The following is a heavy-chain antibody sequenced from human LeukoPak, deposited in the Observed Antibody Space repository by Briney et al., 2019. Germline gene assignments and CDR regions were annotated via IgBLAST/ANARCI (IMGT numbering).Heavy chain of an antibody. Sequence: GGSLRLSCTASGFTFTSHTMNWVRQAPGKGLEWVAFIRYDGSNKYYADSVKGRFTISRDNSKNTLYLQMNSLRAEDTAVYYCAKDRGYSGYDYFDYWGQGTLVTVSS. J-gene: IGHJ4*02. CDR2: IRYDGSNK. CDR3: AKDRGYSGYDYFDY. D-gene: IGHD5-12*01. CDR1: GFTFTSHT. V-gene: IGHV3-30*02.